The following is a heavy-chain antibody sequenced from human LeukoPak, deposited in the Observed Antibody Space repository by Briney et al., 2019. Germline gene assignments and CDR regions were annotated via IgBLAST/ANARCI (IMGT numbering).Heavy chain of an antibody. D-gene: IGHD5-24*01. CDR3: ARDWRAYNNYSDY. J-gene: IGHJ4*02. Sequence: GASVKVSCKASGYIFSNYGISWVRQAPRQGLEWMGWISAYNGNTNCAQKFQGRVTMTTDTTTSTAYMELRSLRSDDTAVYFCARDWRAYNNYSDYWGQGTLVTVSS. CDR2: ISAYNGNT. V-gene: IGHV1-18*01. CDR1: GYIFSNYG.